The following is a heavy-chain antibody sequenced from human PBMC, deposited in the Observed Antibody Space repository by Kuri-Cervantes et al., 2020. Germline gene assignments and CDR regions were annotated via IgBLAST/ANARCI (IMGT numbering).Heavy chain of an antibody. CDR3: ARSVVVVAANNWFDP. D-gene: IGHD2-15*01. CDR2: INHSGST. CDR1: GGSFSGYY. Sequence: SETLSLTCAVYGGSFSGYYWSWIRQPPGKGLEWIGEINHSGSTNYNPTLKSRVIISVDKSKNQFSLKLSSVTAADTAVYYCARSVVVVAANNWFDPWGQGTLVTVSS. V-gene: IGHV4-34*01. J-gene: IGHJ5*02.